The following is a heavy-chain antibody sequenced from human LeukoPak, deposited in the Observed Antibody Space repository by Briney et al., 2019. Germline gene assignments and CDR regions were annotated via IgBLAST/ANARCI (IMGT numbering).Heavy chain of an antibody. V-gene: IGHV3-23*01. J-gene: IGHJ4*02. D-gene: IGHD2-2*01. CDR1: GFTFSSYA. CDR2: ISGSGGST. CDR3: AKVSVVPAASDYFDY. Sequence: GGSLRLSCAASGFTFSSYAMSWVRQAPGKGLEWVSAISGSGGSTYYADSVKGRFTISRDNSKNTLYLQMNGLRAEDTAVYYCAKVSVVPAASDYFDYWGQGTLVTVSS.